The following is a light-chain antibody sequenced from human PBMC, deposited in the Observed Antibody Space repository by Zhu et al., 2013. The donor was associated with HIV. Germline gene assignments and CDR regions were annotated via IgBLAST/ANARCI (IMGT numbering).Light chain of an antibody. CDR3: QQYNNWPLTWA. J-gene: IGKJ1*01. V-gene: IGKV3-15*01. Sequence: EIMMTQSPATLSVSPGERATLSCRASQSVSSNLAWYQQKPGQAPRLLIYGASTRATGIPARFSGSGSGTEFTLTISSLQSEDFALYYCQQYNNWPLTWAFGQGTKVEIK. CDR1: QSVSSN. CDR2: GAS.